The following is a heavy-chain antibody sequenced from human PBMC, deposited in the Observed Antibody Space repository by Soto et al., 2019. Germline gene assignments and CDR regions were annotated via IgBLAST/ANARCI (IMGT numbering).Heavy chain of an antibody. CDR3: ARDGLWFGEISDTFDI. V-gene: IGHV3-48*03. CDR2: ISSSGSTI. CDR1: GFTFSSYE. D-gene: IGHD3-10*01. Sequence: EVQLVESGGGLVQPGGSLRLSCAASGFTFSSYEMNWVRQAPGKGLEWVSYISSSGSTIYYADSVKGRFTISRDNAKNSLYLQMNSLRAADPAVYYCARDGLWFGEISDTFDIWGQGTMVTVSS. J-gene: IGHJ3*02.